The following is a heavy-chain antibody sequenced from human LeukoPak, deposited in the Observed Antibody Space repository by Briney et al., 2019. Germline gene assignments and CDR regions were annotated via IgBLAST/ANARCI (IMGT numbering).Heavy chain of an antibody. CDR3: ASDSLWSGILEY. J-gene: IGHJ4*02. V-gene: IGHV3-7*01. CDR1: GFTFSSYM. CDR2: IKPDGGEK. D-gene: IGHD3-3*01. Sequence: PGGSLRLSCPASGFTFSSYMMTWVRQAPGKGLEWVANIKPDGGEKFYVDSVRGRFTISRENAKNSLYLQMNSLRAEDTAVYYCASDSLWSGILEYWGQGTLVIVSS.